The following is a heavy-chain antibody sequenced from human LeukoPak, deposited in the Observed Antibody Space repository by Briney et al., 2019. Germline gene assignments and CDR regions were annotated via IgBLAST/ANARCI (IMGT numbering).Heavy chain of an antibody. CDR1: GFTFSSYA. CDR3: ARDAEDCSSTSCYTVYYYYMDV. CDR2: ISYDGNNK. J-gene: IGHJ6*03. D-gene: IGHD2-2*02. V-gene: IGHV3-30*01. Sequence: PGRSLRLSCAASGFTFSSYAMHWVRQAPGKGLEWVAVISYDGNNKYYADSVKGRFTISRDNSKNTLYLQMNSLRAEDTAVYYCARDAEDCSSTSCYTVYYYYMDVWGKGTTVTVSS.